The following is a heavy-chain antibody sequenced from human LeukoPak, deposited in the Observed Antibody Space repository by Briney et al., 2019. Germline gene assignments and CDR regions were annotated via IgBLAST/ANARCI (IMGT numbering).Heavy chain of an antibody. D-gene: IGHD4-17*01. CDR2: IWYDGSNK. Sequence: GGSLRLSCAASGFTFSSYGMHWVRQAPGKGLEWVAVIWYDGSNKYYADSVKGRFTISRDNSKNTLYLQMNSLRAEDTAVYYCARGVLSYGDYGVLVYWGQGTLVTVSS. J-gene: IGHJ4*02. V-gene: IGHV3-33*01. CDR3: ARGVLSYGDYGVLVY. CDR1: GFTFSSYG.